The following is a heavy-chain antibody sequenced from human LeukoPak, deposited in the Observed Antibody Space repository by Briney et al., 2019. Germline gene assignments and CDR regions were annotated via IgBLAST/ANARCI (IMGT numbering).Heavy chain of an antibody. Sequence: GGSLRLSCAASGFTFSSYGMHWVRQAPGKGLEWVAVISYDGSNKYYADSVKGRFTISRDNSKNTLYLRMNSLRAEDTAVYYCAKDRIAAAGTSCSYWGQGTLVTVSS. J-gene: IGHJ4*02. D-gene: IGHD6-13*01. CDR2: ISYDGSNK. CDR1: GFTFSSYG. V-gene: IGHV3-30*18. CDR3: AKDRIAAAGTSCSY.